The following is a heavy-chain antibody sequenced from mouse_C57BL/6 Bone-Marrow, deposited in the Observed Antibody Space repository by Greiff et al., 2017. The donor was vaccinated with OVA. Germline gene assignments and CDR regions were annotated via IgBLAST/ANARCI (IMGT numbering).Heavy chain of an antibody. CDR2: IHPNSGST. J-gene: IGHJ4*01. CDR3: AREGYGSSFFYYAMDY. CDR1: GYTFTSYW. D-gene: IGHD1-1*01. V-gene: IGHV1-64*01. Sequence: QVQLQQPGAELVKPGASVKLSCKASGYTFTSYWMHWVKQRPGQGLEWIGMIHPNSGSTNYNEKFKSKATLTVDKSSSTAYMQLSSLTSEDSAVYYCAREGYGSSFFYYAMDYWGQGTSVTVSS.